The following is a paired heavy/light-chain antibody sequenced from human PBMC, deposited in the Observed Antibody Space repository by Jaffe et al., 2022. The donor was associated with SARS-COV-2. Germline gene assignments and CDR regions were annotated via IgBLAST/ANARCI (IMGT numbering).Heavy chain of an antibody. J-gene: IGHJ6*03. CDR1: DGSISSDY. CDR2: INYSGGP. D-gene: IGHD6-13*01. V-gene: IGHV4-59*01. Sequence: QVQLQESGPGLVRPSETLSLTCAVSDGSISSDYWSWIRQPPGKGLEWIGYINYSGGPTYNPSLKSRVTISVDTSKNQFSLKLSSVTAADTAIYYCARDRPYSRSMFYLDVWGKGTTVTVSS. CDR3: ARDRPYSRSMFYLDV.
Light chain of an antibody. CDR3: QQTYSTPKT. CDR2: AAS. CDR1: QSINYY. V-gene: IGKV1-39*01. J-gene: IGKJ2*01. Sequence: DIQMTQSPSSLSASIGDRVTITCRASQSINYYLNWYQQKPGIAPKLLIYAASTLQSGVPSRFSGSGSGTDFTLTISSLQPEDFAAYYCQQTYSTPKTFGQGTKLEIK.